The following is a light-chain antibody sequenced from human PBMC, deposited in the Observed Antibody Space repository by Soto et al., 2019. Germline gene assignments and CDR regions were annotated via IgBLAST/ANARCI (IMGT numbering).Light chain of an antibody. CDR3: QQAKSFPFS. V-gene: IGKV1-12*01. Sequence: DIQMTQSPSSVSASVGDRVTITCRARQGVSSWLAWYQQKPGQAPQLLFYAASSSPSWVPSRFRVSGPWTDFTPTIRSLQPHDVATAAGQQAKSFPFSFGSETKVHIK. CDR2: AAS. CDR1: QGVSSW. J-gene: IGKJ3*01.